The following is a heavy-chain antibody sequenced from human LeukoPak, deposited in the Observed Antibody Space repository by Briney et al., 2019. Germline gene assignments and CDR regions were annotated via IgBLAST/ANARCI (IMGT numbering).Heavy chain of an antibody. CDR1: GFTFSTYA. V-gene: IGHV3-23*01. CDR3: AKDTGYYYGSGIYYHYDY. D-gene: IGHD3-10*01. CDR2: ISGSGGST. J-gene: IGHJ4*02. Sequence: GGSLRLSCAASGFTFSTYAMSWVRQAPGKGLEWVSAISGSGGSTYNADSVKGRFTISRDNSRNTLYLQMNSLRAEDTALYYCAKDTGYYYGSGIYYHYDYWGQGTLVTVSS.